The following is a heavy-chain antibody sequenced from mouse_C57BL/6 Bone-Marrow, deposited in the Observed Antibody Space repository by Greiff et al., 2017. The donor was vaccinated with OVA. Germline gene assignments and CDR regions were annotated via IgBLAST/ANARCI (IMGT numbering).Heavy chain of an antibody. CDR1: GFTFSDYY. D-gene: IGHD4-1*02. V-gene: IGHV5-16*01. CDR2: INYDGSST. J-gene: IGHJ1*03. Sequence: EVKLMESEGGLVQPGSSMKLSCTASGFTFSDYYMAWVRQVPEKGLEWVANINYDGSSTYYLDSLKSRFIISRDNAKNILYLQMSSLKSEDTDTDYCERDLNCPSYWYFDVWGTGTTVTVSS. CDR3: ERDLNCPSYWYFDV.